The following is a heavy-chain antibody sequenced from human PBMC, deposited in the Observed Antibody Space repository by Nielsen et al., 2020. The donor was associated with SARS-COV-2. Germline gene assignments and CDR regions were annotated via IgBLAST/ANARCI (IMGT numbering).Heavy chain of an antibody. V-gene: IGHV3-30*18. CDR2: ISYDGSKK. J-gene: IGHJ3*02. CDR3: AKGPIGSPTAIGAFDI. Sequence: GGSLRLSCAASGFTFSTYAMSWVRQAPGKGLEWVAVISYDGSKKYYADSVKGRFTISRDTPKNTLYLQMNSLRAEDTAVYYCAKGPIGSPTAIGAFDIWGLGTMVTVSS. D-gene: IGHD2-2*02. CDR1: GFTFSTYA.